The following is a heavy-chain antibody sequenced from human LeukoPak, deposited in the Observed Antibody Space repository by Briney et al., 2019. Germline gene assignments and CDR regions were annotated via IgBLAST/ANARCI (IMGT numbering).Heavy chain of an antibody. CDR1: GYSVSSGYY. CDR2: IYHSGST. J-gene: IGHJ4*02. CDR3: ARGVAVAGLIDY. D-gene: IGHD6-19*01. V-gene: IGHV4-38-2*02. Sequence: SETLSLTRSVSGYSVSSGYYWGWIRQPPGKGLEWIWSIYHSGSTYYNPSLKSRVTVSVDTSKNQFFLKLSSVTAADTAVYYWARGVAVAGLIDYWGQGTLVTVSS.